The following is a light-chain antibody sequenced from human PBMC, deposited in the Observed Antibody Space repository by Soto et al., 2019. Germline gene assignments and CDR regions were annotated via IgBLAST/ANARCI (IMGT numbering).Light chain of an antibody. Sequence: EIVLTQSPGTLSLSPGERATLSFMASQSVNYYLAWYQQKPGQAPRLLIYGASSRATGIPNRFSGSGSGTDFTLTISRLEPEDFAVFFCQQYGTSEIIFGQGTLLEIK. CDR2: GAS. CDR3: QQYGTSEII. J-gene: IGKJ5*01. V-gene: IGKV3-20*01. CDR1: QSVNYY.